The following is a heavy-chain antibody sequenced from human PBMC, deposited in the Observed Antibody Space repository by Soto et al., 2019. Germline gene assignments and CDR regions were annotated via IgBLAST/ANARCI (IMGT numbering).Heavy chain of an antibody. V-gene: IGHV5-51*01. Sequence: PGESLKISCKGSGYSLTSYWIGWVRQMPGKGLEWMGIIYPGDSDTRYSPSFQGQVTISADKSICTAYLQWSSLKASDTAMYYCARRRRLGYSYGPNWFDPWGQGTLVTVSS. CDR3: ARRRRLGYSYGPNWFDP. CDR2: IYPGDSDT. CDR1: GYSLTSYW. J-gene: IGHJ5*02. D-gene: IGHD5-18*01.